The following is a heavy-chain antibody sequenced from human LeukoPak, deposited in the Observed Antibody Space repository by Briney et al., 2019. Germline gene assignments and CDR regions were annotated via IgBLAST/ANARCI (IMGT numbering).Heavy chain of an antibody. CDR2: INPNSGGT. CDR1: GYAFTGYY. Sequence: ASVKVSCKASGYAFTGYYMHWVRQAPGQGLEWMGRINPNSGGTNYAQKFQGRVTMTRDTSISTAYMELSRLRSDDTAVYYCAREGDNYDFWSGCSMSWLDPWGQGTLLPVSS. CDR3: AREGDNYDFWSGCSMSWLDP. J-gene: IGHJ5*02. D-gene: IGHD3-3*01. V-gene: IGHV1-2*06.